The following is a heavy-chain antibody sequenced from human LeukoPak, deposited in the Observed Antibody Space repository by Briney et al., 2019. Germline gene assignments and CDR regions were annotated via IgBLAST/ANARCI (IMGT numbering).Heavy chain of an antibody. D-gene: IGHD1-26*01. CDR3: AAKGNGYTGIYVFAH. J-gene: IGHJ4*02. V-gene: IGHV3-66*01. Sequence: GGSLRLSCAASGFGVSVNYMSWVRQAPGKGLGWVSVLYASGITKYADSVKGRFTISRDTSDNTLNLQMNGLGVDDSAVYYCAAKGNGYTGIYVFAHWGQGTLVTVSA. CDR2: LYASGIT. CDR1: GFGVSVNY.